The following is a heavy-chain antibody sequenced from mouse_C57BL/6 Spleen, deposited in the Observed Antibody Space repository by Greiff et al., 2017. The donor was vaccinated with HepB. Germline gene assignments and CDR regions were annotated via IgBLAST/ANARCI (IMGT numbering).Heavy chain of an antibody. CDR3: ASSMITYFDY. V-gene: IGHV2-2*01. CDR2: IWSGGST. D-gene: IGHD2-4*01. J-gene: IGHJ2*01. CDR1: GFSLTSYG. Sequence: VHLVESGPGLVQPSQSLSITCTVSGFSLTSYGVHWVRQSPGKGLEWLGVIWSGGSTDYNAAFISRLSISKDNSKSQVFFKMNSLQADDTAIYYWASSMITYFDYWGQGTTLTVSS.